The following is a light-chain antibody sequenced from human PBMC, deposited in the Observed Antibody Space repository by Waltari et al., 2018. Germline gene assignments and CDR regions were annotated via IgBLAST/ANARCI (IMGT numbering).Light chain of an antibody. V-gene: IGKV3-20*01. CDR3: QKYVNLPAT. J-gene: IGKJ1*01. CDR1: QRVGRY. CDR2: DAS. Sequence: IVLTHSPGTLPLSRGERATLSCRVSQRVGRYLAWYQQKPGQAPRLLIYDASTRATGIPDRFSGSGSGTDFSLTISRLESEDFAVYYCQKYVNLPATFGQGTKVEIK.